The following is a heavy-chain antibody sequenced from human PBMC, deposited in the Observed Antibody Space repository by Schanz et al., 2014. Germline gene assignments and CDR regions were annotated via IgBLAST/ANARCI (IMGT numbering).Heavy chain of an antibody. J-gene: IGHJ6*02. CDR3: AKDRQNRVNRVGYYYGMDV. CDR1: GFIFNDYY. CDR2: ISWNSGSI. D-gene: IGHD3-16*01. V-gene: IGHV3-9*01. Sequence: VQLVESGGGVVQPGRSLRLSCAASGFIFNDYYMNWIRQAPGKGLEWVSGISWNSGSIGYADSVKGRFTISRDDAKNSLYLQMNSLRAEDTALYYCAKDRQNRVNRVGYYYGMDVWGQGTTVTVSS.